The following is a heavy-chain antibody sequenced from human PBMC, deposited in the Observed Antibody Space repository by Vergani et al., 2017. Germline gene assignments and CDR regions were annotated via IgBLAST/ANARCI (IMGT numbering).Heavy chain of an antibody. CDR1: EYTFTDYY. J-gene: IGHJ5*02. D-gene: IGHD6-19*01. CDR2: VDPEDGET. V-gene: IGHV1-69-2*01. CDR3: ATGSGIAVRRAGWFDP. Sequence: EVQLVQSGAEVKKPGATVKISCKVSEYTFTDYYMHWVQQAPGKGLEWMGLVDPEDGETIYAEKFQGRVSITADTSTDTAYMELSSLRSEDTAVYYCATGSGIAVRRAGWFDPWGQGTLVTVSS.